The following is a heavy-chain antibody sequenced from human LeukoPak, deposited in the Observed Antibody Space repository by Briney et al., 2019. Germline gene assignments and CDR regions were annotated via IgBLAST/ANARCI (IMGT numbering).Heavy chain of an antibody. CDR1: GGSISSYY. D-gene: IGHD6-19*01. CDR2: VYYSGST. CDR3: ARYMSGPGPLDY. V-gene: IGHV4-59*08. Sequence: SETLSLTCSVSGGSISSYYWSWIRQPPGKGLEWIGYVYYSGSTNSNPSLQSRVTISVDTSKNQFSLQLSSVTAADTAVYYCARYMSGPGPLDYWGQGTLVTVSS. J-gene: IGHJ4*02.